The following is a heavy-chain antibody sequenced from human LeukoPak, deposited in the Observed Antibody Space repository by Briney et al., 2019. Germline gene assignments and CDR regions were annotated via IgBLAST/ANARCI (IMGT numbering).Heavy chain of an antibody. Sequence: SQTLSLTCTVSGGSISSGDYYWSWIRQPPGKGREWIGYIYYSESTYYNPSLKSRVTISVDTSKNQFSLKLSSVTAAATAVYYCARPYGSGSYGLQHWGQGTLVTVSS. D-gene: IGHD3-10*01. V-gene: IGHV4-30-4*01. CDR2: IYYSEST. CDR1: GGSISSGDYY. J-gene: IGHJ1*01. CDR3: ARPYGSGSYGLQH.